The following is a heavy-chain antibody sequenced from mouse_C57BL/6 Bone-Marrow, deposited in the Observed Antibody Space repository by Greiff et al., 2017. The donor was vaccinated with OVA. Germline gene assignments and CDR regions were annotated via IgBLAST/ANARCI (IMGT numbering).Heavy chain of an antibody. CDR3: ARMLTTVVAYRYAMDY. V-gene: IGHV1-26*01. D-gene: IGHD1-1*01. CDR1: GYTFTDYY. Sequence: VQLQQSGPELVKPGASVKISCKASGYTFTDYYMNWVKQSHGKSLEWIGDINPNNGGTSYNQKFKGTATLTVDKSSSTAYLELRSLTSEDSAVYYGARMLTTVVAYRYAMDYWGLGTSVTVSS. J-gene: IGHJ4*01. CDR2: INPNNGGT.